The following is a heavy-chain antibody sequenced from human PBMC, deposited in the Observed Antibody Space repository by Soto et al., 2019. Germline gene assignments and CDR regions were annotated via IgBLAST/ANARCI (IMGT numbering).Heavy chain of an antibody. CDR1: GFTFSDYY. CDR3: ARDLGTGSSLGY. D-gene: IGHD3-10*02. V-gene: IGHV3-11*05. J-gene: IGHJ4*02. CDR2: ISSSSSYT. Sequence: QVQLVESGGGLVKPGGSLRLSCAASGFTFSDYYMSWIRQARGKGLEWVSYISSSSSYTNYADSVKGRFTISRDNAKNSLYLQMNSLRAEDTSVYYCARDLGTGSSLGYWGQGTLVTVSS.